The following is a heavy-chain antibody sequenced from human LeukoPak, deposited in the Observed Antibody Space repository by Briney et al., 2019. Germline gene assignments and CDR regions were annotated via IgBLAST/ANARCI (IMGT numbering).Heavy chain of an antibody. V-gene: IGHV3-23*01. D-gene: IGHD3-22*01. J-gene: IGHJ3*02. Sequence: PGGSLRLSCAASGFTFSSYAMSWVRQAPGKGLEWVSAISGSGGSTYYADSVKGRFTISRDNSKNTLYLQMNSLRAEDTAVYYCAKRSAHRKAMIVGAFDIWGQGTMVTVSS. CDR3: AKRSAHRKAMIVGAFDI. CDR1: GFTFSSYA. CDR2: ISGSGGST.